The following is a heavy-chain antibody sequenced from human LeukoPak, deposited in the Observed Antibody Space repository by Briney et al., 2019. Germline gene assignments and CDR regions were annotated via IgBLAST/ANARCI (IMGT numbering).Heavy chain of an antibody. CDR1: GFTFSSYA. CDR2: ISGSGGST. Sequence: GGSLRLSCAASGFTFSSYAMSWVRQAPGKGLEWVSAISGSGGSTYYADSVKGRFTISRENSKNTLYLQMNSLRAEDTAVYYCARRRYYYDSSGRTTYYYMDVWGKGTTVTVSS. CDR3: ARRRYYYDSSGRTTYYYMDV. J-gene: IGHJ6*03. D-gene: IGHD3-22*01. V-gene: IGHV3-23*01.